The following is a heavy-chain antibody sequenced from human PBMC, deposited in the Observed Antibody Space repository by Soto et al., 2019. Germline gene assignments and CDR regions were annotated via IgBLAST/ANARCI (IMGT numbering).Heavy chain of an antibody. CDR3: ARELERHDYDSYGMDV. V-gene: IGHV1-69*04. Sequence: SLKVSCKASGSTFSSYTISWVRQAPGQGLEWMGRIIPILGIANYAQKFQGRVTITADKSTSTAYMELSSLRSEDTAVYYCARELERHDYDSYGMDVWCQETTVTVSS. CDR2: IIPILGIA. D-gene: IGHD1-1*01. CDR1: GSTFSSYT. J-gene: IGHJ6*02.